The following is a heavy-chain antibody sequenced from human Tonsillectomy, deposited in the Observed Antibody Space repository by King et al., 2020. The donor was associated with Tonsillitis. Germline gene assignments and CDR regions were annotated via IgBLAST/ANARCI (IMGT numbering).Heavy chain of an antibody. J-gene: IGHJ4*02. V-gene: IGHV4-59*01. CDR2: IYYSGST. CDR1: GGSISSYY. CDR3: ARVGSGIAAAGYLDH. Sequence: VQLQESGPGLVKPSETLSLTCTVSGGSISSYYWSWIRQPPGKGLEWIGYIYYSGSTNYNPSLKSRVTISVDTSKNQFSLKLSSVTAADTAVYYCARVGSGIAAAGYLDHWGQGTLVTVSS. D-gene: IGHD6-13*01.